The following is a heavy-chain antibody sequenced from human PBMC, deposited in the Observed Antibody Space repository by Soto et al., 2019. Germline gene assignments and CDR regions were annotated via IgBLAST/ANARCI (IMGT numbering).Heavy chain of an antibody. CDR3: AKVWPHY. V-gene: IGHV3-30*18. D-gene: IGHD3-16*01. J-gene: IGHJ4*02. Sequence: SLRLSCAASGFTFSSYGMHWVRQAPGKGLEWVAVISYDGSNKYYADSVKGRFTISRDNSKNTLYLQMNSLRAEDTAVYYCAKVWPHYWGQGTLVTVSS. CDR1: GFTFSSYG. CDR2: ISYDGSNK.